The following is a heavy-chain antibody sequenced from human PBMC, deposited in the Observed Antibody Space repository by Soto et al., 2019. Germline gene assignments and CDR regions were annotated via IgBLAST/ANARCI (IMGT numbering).Heavy chain of an antibody. V-gene: IGHV4-34*01. J-gene: IGHJ4*02. CDR1: GVSFDGFL. CDR2: ISRAGGS. Sequence: VHLQQWGAGLLEPSETLSLTCAVSGVSFDGFLWTWIRQSPGKGLEWIGEISRAGGSNYNPSLNGRVTISLDTSKDQFSLRLRSVTAADTAVYYCPRVLLWFGAVDYWGQRTPVTVSS. D-gene: IGHD3-10*01. CDR3: PRVLLWFGAVDY.